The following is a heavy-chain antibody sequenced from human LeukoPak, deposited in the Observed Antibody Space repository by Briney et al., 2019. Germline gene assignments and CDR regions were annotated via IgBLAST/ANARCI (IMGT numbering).Heavy chain of an antibody. CDR3: ARQIRVGATIVDY. V-gene: IGHV4-61*01. CDR2: IYYSGST. D-gene: IGHD1-26*01. Sequence: PSETLSLTCTVSGGSVSSCCYYWSWIRQPPGKGLEWIGYIYYSGSTNYNPSLKSRVTISVDTSKNQFSLKLSSVTAADTAVYYCARQIRVGATIVDYWGQGTLVTVSS. J-gene: IGHJ4*02. CDR1: GGSVSSCCYY.